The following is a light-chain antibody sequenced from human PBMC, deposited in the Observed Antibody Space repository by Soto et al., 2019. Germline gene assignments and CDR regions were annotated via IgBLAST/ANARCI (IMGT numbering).Light chain of an antibody. CDR1: QSVSSSF. CDR3: QQRASWPST. V-gene: IGKV3-20*01. Sequence: EIVLTQSPGTLSLSPGERATLSCRASQSVSSSFLTWYQQKPGQAPRLLIYGASSRATGIPDRFSGSGSGTDFTLTISRLEPEDFAVYYCQQRASWPSTFGGGTKVDVK. J-gene: IGKJ4*01. CDR2: GAS.